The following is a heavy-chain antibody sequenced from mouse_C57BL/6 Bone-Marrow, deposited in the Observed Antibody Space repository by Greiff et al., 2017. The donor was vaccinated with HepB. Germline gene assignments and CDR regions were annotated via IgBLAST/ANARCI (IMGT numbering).Heavy chain of an antibody. CDR3: AYYDYDRFAY. D-gene: IGHD2-4*01. V-gene: IGHV1-82*01. Sequence: VKLMESGPELVKPGASVKISCKASGYAFSSSWMNWVKQRPGKGLEWIGRIYPGDGDTNYNGKFKGKATLTADKSSSTAYMQLSSLTSEDSAVYFCAYYDYDRFAYWGQGTLVTVSA. CDR2: IYPGDGDT. J-gene: IGHJ3*01. CDR1: GYAFSSSW.